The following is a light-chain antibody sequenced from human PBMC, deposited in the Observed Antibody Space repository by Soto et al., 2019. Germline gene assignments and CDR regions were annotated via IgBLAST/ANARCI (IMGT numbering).Light chain of an antibody. CDR2: GAS. Sequence: EIVLTQYTVTLSLSPEERSTLCCRASQSVSSNLAWYQQKPGQAPRLLIYGASTRATGIPARFSGSGSGTEFTFTFGSLQSEDFAVYYCQQYNNWPLTFGGGTKVDIK. CDR3: QQYNNWPLT. V-gene: IGKV3-15*01. J-gene: IGKJ4*01. CDR1: QSVSSN.